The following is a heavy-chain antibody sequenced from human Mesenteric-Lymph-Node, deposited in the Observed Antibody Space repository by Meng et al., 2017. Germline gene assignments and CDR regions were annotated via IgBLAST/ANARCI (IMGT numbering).Heavy chain of an antibody. CDR1: GFTFDDYA. V-gene: IGHV3-23*01. CDR2: ISVSSDAT. D-gene: IGHD1-7*01. J-gene: IGHJ4*02. Sequence: GESLKISCAASGFTFDDYAMHWVRQAPGKGLEWVSTISVSSDATYYADSVKGRFTVSRDNSKNTVYLQMNSLGAEDAAVYYCAKDQCRTTASCYVDYWGQGTLVTVSS. CDR3: AKDQCRTTASCYVDY.